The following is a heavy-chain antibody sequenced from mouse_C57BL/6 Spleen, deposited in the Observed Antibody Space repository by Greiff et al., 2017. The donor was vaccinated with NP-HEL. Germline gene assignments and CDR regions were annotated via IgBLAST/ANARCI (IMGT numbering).Heavy chain of an antibody. CDR2: IYPSDSET. CDR3: ARSNYSYWYFDV. Sequence: QVQLKQPGAELVRPGSSVKLSCKASGYTFTSYWMDWVKQRPGQGLEWIGNIYPSDSETHYNQKFKDKATLTVDKSSSTAYMQLSSLTSEDSAVYYCARSNYSYWYFDVWGTGTTVTVSS. CDR1: GYTFTSYW. J-gene: IGHJ1*03. V-gene: IGHV1-61*01. D-gene: IGHD2-5*01.